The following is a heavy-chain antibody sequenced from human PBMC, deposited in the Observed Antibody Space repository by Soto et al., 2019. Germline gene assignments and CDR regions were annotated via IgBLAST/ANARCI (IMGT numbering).Heavy chain of an antibody. CDR1: GGTFSSYT. V-gene: IGHV1-69*02. J-gene: IGHJ4*02. CDR3: ASHCSSTSCSTY. CDR2: IIPILGIA. Sequence: QVQLVQSGAEVKKPGSSVKVSCKASGGTFSSYTISWVRQAPGQGLEWMGRIIPILGIANYAQKFQGRVTSXAXXSTSTAYMELSSLRSEDTAVYYCASHCSSTSCSTYWGQGTLVTVSS. D-gene: IGHD2-2*01.